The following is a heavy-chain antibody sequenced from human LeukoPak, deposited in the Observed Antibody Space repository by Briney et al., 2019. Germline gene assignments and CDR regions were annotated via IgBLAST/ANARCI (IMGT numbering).Heavy chain of an antibody. Sequence: GGSLRLSCAASGFTFSYYSMHWVRQAPGKGLEWVAVISYDGSNKYYADSVKGRFTISRDNSKNTLYLQMNSLRAEDTAVYYCAKTKGPIVVVTAILDYWGQGTLVTVSS. CDR1: GFTFSYYS. V-gene: IGHV3-30*18. J-gene: IGHJ4*02. CDR2: ISYDGSNK. D-gene: IGHD2-21*02. CDR3: AKTKGPIVVVTAILDY.